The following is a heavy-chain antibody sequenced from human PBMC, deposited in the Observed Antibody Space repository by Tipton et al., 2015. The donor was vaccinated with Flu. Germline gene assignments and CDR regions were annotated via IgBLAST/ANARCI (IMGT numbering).Heavy chain of an antibody. D-gene: IGHD3-3*01. CDR1: GYSFTNYW. Sequence: VQLVQSGAEVKKPGESLKISCKGSGYSFTNYWIGWVRQMPGKGLEWMGIIYPGDSDTRYSPSFQGQVTISADKSIGTAYLQWSSLKASDAAMYYCARLRTITSSYDFWSSGSSRSGYYNAMDVWGQGTTVTVSS. CDR2: IYPGDSDT. V-gene: IGHV5-51*01. CDR3: ARLRTITSSYDFWSSGSSRSGYYNAMDV. J-gene: IGHJ6*02.